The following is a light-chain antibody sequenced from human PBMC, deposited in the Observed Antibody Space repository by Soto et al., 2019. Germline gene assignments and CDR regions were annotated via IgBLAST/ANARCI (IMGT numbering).Light chain of an antibody. CDR1: QTISTL. CDR3: QQYSTYPLT. V-gene: IGKV1-5*03. CDR2: KAS. J-gene: IGKJ1*01. Sequence: DIQMTQSPSTLSASVGDRVTITCRASQTISTLLAWYQQRPGKAPNLLIYKASSLESGVPSRFSGSGSGTELTLTSSSLQPDDFATYFCQQYSTYPLTFGQGTKVEVK.